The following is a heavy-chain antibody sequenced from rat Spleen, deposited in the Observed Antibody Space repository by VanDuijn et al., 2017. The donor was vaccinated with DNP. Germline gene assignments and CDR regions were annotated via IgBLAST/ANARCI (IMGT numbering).Heavy chain of an antibody. D-gene: IGHD1-12*01. J-gene: IGHJ4*01. CDR3: AIFDGYSYLYLMDV. CDR1: GFTFKNYW. V-gene: IGHV5-31*01. CDR2: ITSSDANP. Sequence: EVQLVESGGDLVQPGRSLNLSCVASGFTFKNYWMTWIRQVPGKGLEWVASITSSDANPYYPDSVKGRFTISRDNAQDTLYLQMNSLRPEDTATYYCAIFDGYSYLYLMDVWGQGTSVTVSS.